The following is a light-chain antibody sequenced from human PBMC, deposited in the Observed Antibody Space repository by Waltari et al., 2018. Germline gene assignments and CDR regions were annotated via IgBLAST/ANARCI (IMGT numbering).Light chain of an antibody. CDR2: DVS. CDR3: CSFTSRSTWV. Sequence: QSALTQPASVSGSPGQSITISCPGTSSDVGCYNYVSWYQQHPGQAPKLLIFDVSYRPSGVSDRFSGSKSGNTASLTISGLQAEDESDYYCCSFTSRSTWVFGGGTKLTVL. V-gene: IGLV2-14*01. J-gene: IGLJ3*02. CDR1: SSDVGCYNY.